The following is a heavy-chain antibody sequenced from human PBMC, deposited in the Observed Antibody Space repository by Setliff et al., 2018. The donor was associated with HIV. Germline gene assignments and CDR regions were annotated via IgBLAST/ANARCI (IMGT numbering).Heavy chain of an antibody. D-gene: IGHD1-1*01. CDR2: IYSGGDT. CDR3: AKPRLYNSALEN. CDR1: GFTVSSYY. J-gene: IGHJ4*02. V-gene: IGHV3-66*02. Sequence: LRLSCAASGFTVSSYYMSWVRQAPGKGLEWVSTIYSGGDTYHADSVEGRFTLSRDNSKNTLYLQMNSLTPEDTAVYYCAKPRLYNSALENWGQGTLATVSS.